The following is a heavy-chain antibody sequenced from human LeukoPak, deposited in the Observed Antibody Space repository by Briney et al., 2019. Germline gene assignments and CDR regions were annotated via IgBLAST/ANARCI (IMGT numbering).Heavy chain of an antibody. CDR1: GFTFSNYG. J-gene: IGHJ4*02. V-gene: IGHV3-23*01. CDR3: AKSRSLEYSSSSDF. D-gene: IGHD6-6*01. Sequence: GGSLRLSCVASGFTFSNYGMSWVRQAPGKGLEWVSGITGSGGGTYYADSVRGRFTISRDNSKNTLNLQMNRLRAEDSAVYYCAKSRSLEYSSSSDFWGQGTLVTVSS. CDR2: ITGSGGGT.